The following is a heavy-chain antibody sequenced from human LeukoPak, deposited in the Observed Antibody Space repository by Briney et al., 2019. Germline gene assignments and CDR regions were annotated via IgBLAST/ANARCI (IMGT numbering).Heavy chain of an antibody. CDR3: AKSPSYYYDSSGYYDY. CDR2: ISGSGGST. Sequence: GGSLRLSCAGSGFTFSNAWMSWVRQAPGKGLEWVSAISGSGGSTYYADSVKGRFTISRDNSKNTLYLQMNSLRAEDTAVYYCAKSPSYYYDSSGYYDYWGQGALVTVSS. CDR1: GFTFSNAW. J-gene: IGHJ4*02. D-gene: IGHD3-22*01. V-gene: IGHV3-23*01.